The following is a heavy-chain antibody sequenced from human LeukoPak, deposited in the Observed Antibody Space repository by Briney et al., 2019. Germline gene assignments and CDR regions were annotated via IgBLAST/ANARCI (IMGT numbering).Heavy chain of an antibody. J-gene: IGHJ4*02. CDR1: GFTFSDYY. CDR3: ARGERSSPFDY. Sequence: GGSLRLSCAASGFTFSDYYMSWIRQAPGKGLEWVSYISSSSSYIYYADSVKGRFTISRDNAKNSLYLQMNSLRAEDTAVYYCARGERSSPFDYWGQGTLVTVSS. CDR2: ISSSSSYI. D-gene: IGHD6-13*01. V-gene: IGHV3-11*06.